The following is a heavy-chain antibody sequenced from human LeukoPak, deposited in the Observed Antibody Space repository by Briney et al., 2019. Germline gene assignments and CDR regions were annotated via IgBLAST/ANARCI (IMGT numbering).Heavy chain of an antibody. CDR1: GFTFSSYG. Sequence: GGSLRLSCAASGFTFSSYGMHWVRQAPGKGLEWVAVISYDGSNKYYADSVKGRFTISRDNSKNTLYLQMNSLRAEDTAVHYCAKPDSKCGLSGFSGGSCYRFDYWGQGTLVTVSS. CDR2: ISYDGSNK. V-gene: IGHV3-30*18. CDR3: AKPDSKCGLSGFSGGSCYRFDY. D-gene: IGHD2-15*01. J-gene: IGHJ4*02.